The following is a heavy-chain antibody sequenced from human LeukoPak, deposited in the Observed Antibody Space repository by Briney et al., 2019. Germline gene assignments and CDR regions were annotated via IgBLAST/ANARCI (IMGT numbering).Heavy chain of an antibody. Sequence: SETLSLTCAVSGGSVTSGTYYWTWIRQPPGKGLEWIGNIYYSGSTKYNPSLQSRVTISLDTSKTQFSLKLSSVTAADTAVYYCARSSSWYDRDAFDIWGRGTLVTVSS. D-gene: IGHD6-13*01. J-gene: IGHJ2*01. CDR3: ARSSSWYDRDAFDI. CDR1: GGSVTSGTYY. V-gene: IGHV4-61*01. CDR2: IYYSGST.